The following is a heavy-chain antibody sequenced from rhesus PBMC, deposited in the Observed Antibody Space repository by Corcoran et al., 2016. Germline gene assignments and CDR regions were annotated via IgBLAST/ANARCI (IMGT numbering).Heavy chain of an antibody. V-gene: IGHV4-173*01. CDR3: ASCDWNSYYYGLDS. J-gene: IGHJ6*01. CDR1: GGALRSNA. D-gene: IGHD1-26*01. CDR2: ISGSGVST. Sequence: HLQLQESGPGLVKPSEPLAPTCAGSGGALRSNAWSWHRPPPGKGLEWIGRISGSGVSTDYNPSLKSRVTISTDTSKNQFSLKRSSVTAADTAVYYCASCDWNSYYYGLDSWGQGVVVTVSS.